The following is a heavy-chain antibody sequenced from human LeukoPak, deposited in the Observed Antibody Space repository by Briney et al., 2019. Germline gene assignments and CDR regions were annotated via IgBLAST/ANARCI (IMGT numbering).Heavy chain of an antibody. Sequence: GESLKISCKGSGYNFAKYWIGWVRQMPGKGLECMGIIYPGDSDTRYSPSFQGQVTISADKSISTAYLQWSSLKASDTAMYFCVRSHFSSSSNWFDPWGQGTLVTVSS. CDR3: VRSHFSSSSNWFDP. V-gene: IGHV5-51*01. CDR2: IYPGDSDT. CDR1: GYNFAKYW. J-gene: IGHJ5*02. D-gene: IGHD6-13*01.